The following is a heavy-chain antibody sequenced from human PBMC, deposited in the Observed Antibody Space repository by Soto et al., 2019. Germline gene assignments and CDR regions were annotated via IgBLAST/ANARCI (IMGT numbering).Heavy chain of an antibody. CDR3: AKWSGFGDA. J-gene: IGHJ5*02. Sequence: PGGSLRLSCAASGFSLGSNSMAWVRQAPGERLQWISGISNDGSITFYVDSVRGRFTISRDTSRNTLYLQMDSLRVEDTASYFCAKWSGFGDAWGQGTLVTVSS. D-gene: IGHD3-10*01. V-gene: IGHV3-23*01. CDR2: ISNDGSIT. CDR1: GFSLGSNS.